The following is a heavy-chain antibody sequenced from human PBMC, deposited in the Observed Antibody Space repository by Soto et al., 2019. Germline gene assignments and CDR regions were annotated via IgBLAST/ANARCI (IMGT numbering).Heavy chain of an antibody. V-gene: IGHV3-30*18. CDR3: AKAVFFWVVTDAFDI. Sequence: PGGSLRLSCAASGFTFSSYGMHWVRQAPGKGLEWVAVISYDGSNKYYADSVKGRFTISRDNSKNTLYLQMNSLRAEDTAVYYCAKAVFFWVVTDAFDIWGQGTMVTVSS. D-gene: IGHD3-9*01. CDR2: ISYDGSNK. CDR1: GFTFSSYG. J-gene: IGHJ3*02.